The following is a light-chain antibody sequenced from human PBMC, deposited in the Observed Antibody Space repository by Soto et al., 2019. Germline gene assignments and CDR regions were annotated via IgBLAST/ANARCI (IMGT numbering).Light chain of an antibody. Sequence: QSVLTQPPSASRSPGQSVAISCTGTSSDVGGYNYVSWYQQHPGKAPKLMIYEVNKRPSGVPDRCSGSKSGNTASLTVSGLQAEDEADYYCSSYAGSSNVFGTGTKVTVL. J-gene: IGLJ1*01. CDR3: SSYAGSSNV. CDR2: EVN. V-gene: IGLV2-8*01. CDR1: SSDVGGYNY.